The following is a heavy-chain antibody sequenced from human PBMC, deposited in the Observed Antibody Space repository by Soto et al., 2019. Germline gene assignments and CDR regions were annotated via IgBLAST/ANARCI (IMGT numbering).Heavy chain of an antibody. D-gene: IGHD2-15*01. Sequence: PSETLSLTCTVSGGPISSYYWSWIRQPPGKGLEWIGYIHYSGSTDYNPSLKSRVTISGDTSKKQFSLKLNSVTAADTAVYYCASAVGSPCYYIDVWGKGTTVTVSS. V-gene: IGHV4-59*01. CDR3: ASAVGSPCYYIDV. J-gene: IGHJ6*03. CDR2: IHYSGST. CDR1: GGPISSYY.